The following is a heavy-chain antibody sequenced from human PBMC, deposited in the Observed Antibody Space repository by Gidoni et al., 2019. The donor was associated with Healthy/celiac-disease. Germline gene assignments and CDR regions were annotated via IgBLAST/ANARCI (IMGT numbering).Heavy chain of an antibody. Sequence: VQLQQWREGLLTPSETLSLTCSVYGGSFSGYYWSWIRQPPGKWLEWIGEINHSGSTNYNPSLKSRVTISVDTSKNQFSLKLSSVTAADTAVYYCARGRWGEGYWGQGTLVTVSS. CDR1: GGSFSGYY. CDR2: INHSGST. CDR3: ARGRWGEGY. J-gene: IGHJ4*02. V-gene: IGHV4-34*01. D-gene: IGHD3-10*01.